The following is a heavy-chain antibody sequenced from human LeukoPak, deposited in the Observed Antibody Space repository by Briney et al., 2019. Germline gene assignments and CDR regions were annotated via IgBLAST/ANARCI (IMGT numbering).Heavy chain of an antibody. J-gene: IGHJ4*02. CDR1: GGSISSSSYY. D-gene: IGHD3-10*01. Sequence: TSGTLSLTCTVSGGSISSSSYYWGWIRQPPGKGLEWIGSIYYSGSTYYNPSLKSRVTISVDTSKNQFSLKLSSVTAADTAVYYCARVYAGITMVRGVSGPFDYWGQGTLVTVSS. V-gene: IGHV4-39*07. CDR3: ARVYAGITMVRGVSGPFDY. CDR2: IYYSGST.